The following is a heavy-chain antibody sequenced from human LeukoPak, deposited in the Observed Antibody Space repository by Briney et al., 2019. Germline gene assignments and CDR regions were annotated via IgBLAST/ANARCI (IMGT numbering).Heavy chain of an antibody. CDR3: AREGKGLNIVVVPAASNFDY. Sequence: GASVKVSCKASGGTFSSYAISWVRQAPGQGLEWMGGIIPIFGTANYAQKFQGRVTITADESTSTAYMELSSLRSEDTAVYYCAREGKGLNIVVVPAASNFDYWGQGTLVTVSS. CDR1: GGTFSSYA. CDR2: IIPIFGTA. D-gene: IGHD2-2*01. V-gene: IGHV1-69*13. J-gene: IGHJ4*02.